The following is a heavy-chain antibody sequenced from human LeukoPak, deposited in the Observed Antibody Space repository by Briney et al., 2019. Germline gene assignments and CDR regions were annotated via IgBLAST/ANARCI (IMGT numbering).Heavy chain of an antibody. Sequence: PGGSLRLSCAASGFTFSTYAMYWARQAPGKGLEWVAVISSDGSSKYYADSVKGRFTISRDNSRNTLYLHMNSLRAEDTAVYYCARDQFKSFDYWGQGTLVTVSS. CDR1: GFTFSTYA. J-gene: IGHJ4*02. CDR2: ISSDGSSK. D-gene: IGHD5-24*01. CDR3: ARDQFKSFDY. V-gene: IGHV3-30-3*01.